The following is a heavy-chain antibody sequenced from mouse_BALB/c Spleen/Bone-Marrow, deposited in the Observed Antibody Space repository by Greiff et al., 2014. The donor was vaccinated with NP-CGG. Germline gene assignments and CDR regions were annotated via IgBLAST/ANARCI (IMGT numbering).Heavy chain of an antibody. CDR1: GFNVKDTY. D-gene: IGHD2-2*01. CDR3: ASYVYGYYFDY. CDR2: IDPANGNT. J-gene: IGHJ2*01. Sequence: VKLVESGAELVKPGASVKLSCTASGFNVKDTYIHWVKQRPEQGLEWIGRIDPANGNTKYDPKFQGKATITADTSSNTAYLQLSSLTSEDTAVYYCASYVYGYYFDYWGQGTTLTVSS. V-gene: IGHV14-3*02.